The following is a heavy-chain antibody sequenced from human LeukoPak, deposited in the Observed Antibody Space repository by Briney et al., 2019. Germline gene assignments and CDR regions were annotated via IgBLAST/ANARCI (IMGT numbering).Heavy chain of an antibody. CDR3: AKGYCSGGSCYGVYYFDY. Sequence: GVSLTLSCAAYAFTFNSNDMSWVRQAPGKGLEWVSTINGSCSSTYYAGSVKGRFTISTYNSKNTLYLQMNSLRAEDTAVYYCAKGYCSGGSCYGVYYFDYWGQGTLVTVSS. D-gene: IGHD2-15*01. CDR1: AFTFNSND. CDR2: INGSCSST. J-gene: IGHJ4*02. V-gene: IGHV3-23*01.